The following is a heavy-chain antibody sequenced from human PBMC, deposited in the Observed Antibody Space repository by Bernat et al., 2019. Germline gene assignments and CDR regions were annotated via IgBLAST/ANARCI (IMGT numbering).Heavy chain of an antibody. CDR2: IYYSGST. J-gene: IGHJ4*02. V-gene: IGHV4-61*01. CDR1: GGSISSSYY. Sequence: QLQLQESGPGLVKPSETLSLTCTVSGGSISSSYYWSWIRQPPGKGLEWIGYIYYSGSTNYNPSLKSRVTISVDTSKNQFSLKLSSVTAADTAVYYCARVHKGYCSGGSCYYFDYWGQGTLVTVSS. CDR3: ARVHKGYCSGGSCYYFDY. D-gene: IGHD2-15*01.